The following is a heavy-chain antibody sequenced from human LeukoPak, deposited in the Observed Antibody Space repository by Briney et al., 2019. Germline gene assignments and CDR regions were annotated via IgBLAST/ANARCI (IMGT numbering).Heavy chain of an antibody. CDR2: INHSGST. CDR3: ARHISRLGYFDY. J-gene: IGHJ4*02. D-gene: IGHD2-21*01. V-gene: IGHV4-34*01. CDR1: GGSISGFY. Sequence: SETLSLTCTVSGGSISGFYWSWIRQPPGKGLEWIGEINHSGSTNYNPSLKSRVTISVDTSKNQFSLKLSSVTAADTAVYYCARHISRLGYFDYWGQGTLVTVSS.